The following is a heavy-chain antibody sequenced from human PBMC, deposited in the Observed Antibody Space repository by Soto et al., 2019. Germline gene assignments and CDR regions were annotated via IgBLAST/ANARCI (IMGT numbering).Heavy chain of an antibody. V-gene: IGHV1-69*13. CDR2: IIPIFGTA. CDR3: VGSGVVIAKFDY. CDR1: GGTFSSYA. J-gene: IGHJ4*02. Sequence: SVKVSCKASGGTFSSYAISWVRQAPGQGLEWMGGIIPIFGTANYAQKFQGRVTITADESTSTAYMELSSLRSEDTAVYYCVGSGVVIAKFDYWGQGTLVTVSS. D-gene: IGHD3-3*01.